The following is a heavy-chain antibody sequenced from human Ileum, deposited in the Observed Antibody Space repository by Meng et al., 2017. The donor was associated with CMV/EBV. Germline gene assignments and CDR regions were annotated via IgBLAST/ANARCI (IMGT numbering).Heavy chain of an antibody. J-gene: IGHJ4*02. CDR2: ISAYNGNT. CDR3: ARGDTVPLDY. D-gene: IGHD4-17*01. V-gene: IGHV1-18*04. Sequence: ASVKVSCKATGDTFSSYYIHWVRQAPGQGLEWMGWISAYNGNTNYAQKLQGRVTMTTDTSTSTAYMELRSLRSDDTAVYYCARGDTVPLDYWGQGTLVTVSS. CDR1: GDTFSSYY.